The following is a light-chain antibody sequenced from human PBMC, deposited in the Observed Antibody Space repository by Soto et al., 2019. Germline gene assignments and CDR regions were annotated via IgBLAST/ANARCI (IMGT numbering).Light chain of an antibody. Sequence: QSVLAQPPSASGTPGQRVTISCSGSTSNIGSNLASWYQQLPGSAPKLLIYNDNERPSGVPDRFSGSKSDSTASLTISGLQAEDEADYYCCLYLGGTSVFGGGTQLTVL. CDR1: TSNIGSNL. CDR2: NDN. J-gene: IGLJ7*01. V-gene: IGLV1-44*01. CDR3: CLYLGGTSV.